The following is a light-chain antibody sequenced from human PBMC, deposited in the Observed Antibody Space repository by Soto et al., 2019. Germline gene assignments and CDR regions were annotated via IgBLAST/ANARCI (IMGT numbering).Light chain of an antibody. CDR3: ASYTSSRVWV. Sequence: QSVLTQPPSVSGSPGQSVTISCTGTSSDVGSYNRVSWYQQPPGTAPKLIIYEVTKRPSGVPVRFSGSKSANMASLTISGLQAEDEADYYCASYTSSRVWVFGGGTKLTVL. J-gene: IGLJ3*02. V-gene: IGLV2-18*02. CDR1: SSDVGSYNR. CDR2: EVT.